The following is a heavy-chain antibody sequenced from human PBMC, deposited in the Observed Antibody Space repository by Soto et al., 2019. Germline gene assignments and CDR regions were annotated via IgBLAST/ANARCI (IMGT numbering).Heavy chain of an antibody. J-gene: IGHJ6*02. Sequence: QVQLVQSGAEVKKPGSSVKVSCKASGGTFSSYAISWVRQAPGQGLEWMGGIIPIFGTANYAQKFQGRVTLTADKSTSTAYMELSSLGSEDTAVYYCARGKVTIFGAANYYYYYGMDVWGQGTTVTVSS. CDR1: GGTFSSYA. CDR2: IIPIFGTA. D-gene: IGHD3-3*01. CDR3: ARGKVTIFGAANYYYYYGMDV. V-gene: IGHV1-69*06.